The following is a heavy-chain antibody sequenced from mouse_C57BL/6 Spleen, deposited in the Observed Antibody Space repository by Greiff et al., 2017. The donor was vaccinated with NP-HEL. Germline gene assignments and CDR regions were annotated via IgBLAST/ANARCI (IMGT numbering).Heavy chain of an antibody. CDR1: GFTFSDYY. V-gene: IGHV5-12*01. Sequence: EVKLEESGGGLVQPGGSLKLSCAASGFTFSDYYMYWVRQTPEKRLEWVAYISNGGGSTYYPDTVKGRFTISRDNAKNTLYLQMSRLKSEDTAMYYCARGVGRDWYFDVWGTGTTVTVSS. CDR2: ISNGGGST. CDR3: ARGVGRDWYFDV. J-gene: IGHJ1*03. D-gene: IGHD4-1*01.